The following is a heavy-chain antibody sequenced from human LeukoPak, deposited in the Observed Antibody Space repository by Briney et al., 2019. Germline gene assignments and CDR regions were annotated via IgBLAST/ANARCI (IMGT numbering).Heavy chain of an antibody. D-gene: IGHD6-6*01. J-gene: IGHJ3*02. Sequence: SETLSLTCAVYGGSFSGYYWSWIRQPPGKGLEWIGEINHSGSTNYNPSLKSRVTILVDTSKNQFSLKLSSVTAADTAVYYCARGSSGDAFDIWGQGTMATVSS. CDR2: INHSGST. CDR1: GGSFSGYY. V-gene: IGHV4-34*01. CDR3: ARGSSGDAFDI.